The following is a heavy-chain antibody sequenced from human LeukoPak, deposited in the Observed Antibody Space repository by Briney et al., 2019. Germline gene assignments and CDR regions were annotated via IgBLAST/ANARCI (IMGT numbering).Heavy chain of an antibody. CDR3: ATLGCNSPSCRSSDY. D-gene: IGHD2-2*01. J-gene: IGHJ4*02. CDR1: GGSISSSNYY. Sequence: PSETLSLTCTVSGGSISSSNYYWGWIRQPPGKGLEWIGSIYYSGSTYYSPSLKSRVTISVDTSKNQFSLKLSSVTAADTAVYYCATLGCNSPSCRSSDYWGQGTLVTVSS. CDR2: IYYSGST. V-gene: IGHV4-39*01.